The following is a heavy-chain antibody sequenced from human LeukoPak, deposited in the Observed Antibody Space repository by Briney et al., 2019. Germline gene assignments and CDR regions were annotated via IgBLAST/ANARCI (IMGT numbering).Heavy chain of an antibody. V-gene: IGHV4-31*03. CDR3: ARGLWGTGTTFDWFDP. CDR1: GGSISSGGYY. D-gene: IGHD1-1*01. J-gene: IGHJ5*02. Sequence: SETLSLTCTVSGGSISSGGYYWSWIRQHPGKGLEWIGYIYYSGSTYYNPSLKSRVTISVDTSKNQFSLKLSSVTAADTAVYYCARGLWGTGTTFDWFDPWGQGTLVTVSS. CDR2: IYYSGST.